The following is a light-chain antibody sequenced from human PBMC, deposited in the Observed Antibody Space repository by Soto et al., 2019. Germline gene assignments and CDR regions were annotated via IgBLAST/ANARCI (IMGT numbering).Light chain of an antibody. CDR1: QSISGW. V-gene: IGKV1-5*01. CDR2: DAS. Sequence: DIQMTQSPSTLSASVGDRVTITCRASQSISGWLAWDQQKPGKAPKVLIFDASSLEIGVPSRFSGSGSATEFTLTISSLQPDDFATYYCQQYSTYPWTFGQETKLDIK. CDR3: QQYSTYPWT. J-gene: IGKJ1*01.